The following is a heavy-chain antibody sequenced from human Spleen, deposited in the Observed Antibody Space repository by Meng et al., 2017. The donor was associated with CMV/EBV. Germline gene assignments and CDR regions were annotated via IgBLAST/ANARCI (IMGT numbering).Heavy chain of an antibody. CDR2: IYYSGST. V-gene: IGHV4-59*12. J-gene: IGHJ6*02. CDR1: GGSISSYY. CDR3: TRVPVTPYYGMDV. D-gene: IGHD4-11*01. Sequence: SETLSLTCTVSGGSISSYYWSWIRQPPGKGLEWIGYIYYSGSTNYNPSLKSRVTISVDTSKNQFSLKLSSVTAADTAVYYCTRVPVTPYYGMDVWGQGTTVTVS.